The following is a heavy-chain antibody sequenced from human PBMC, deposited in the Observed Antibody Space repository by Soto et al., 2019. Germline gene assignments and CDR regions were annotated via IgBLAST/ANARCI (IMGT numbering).Heavy chain of an antibody. V-gene: IGHV1-46*01. CDR1: GYTFTSYY. CDR2: INPSGGST. D-gene: IGHD3-10*01. J-gene: IGHJ6*02. CDR3: ARAMVRGVTPTYYYYYGMDV. Sequence: ASVKVSCKASGYTFTSYYMHWVRQAPGQGLEWMGIINPSGGSTSYAQKFQGRVTMTRDTSTSTVYMELSSLRSEDTAVYYCARAMVRGVTPTYYYYYGMDVWGQGTTVTVSS.